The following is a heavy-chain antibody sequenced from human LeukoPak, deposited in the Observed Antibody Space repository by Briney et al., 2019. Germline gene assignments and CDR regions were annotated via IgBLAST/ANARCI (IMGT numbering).Heavy chain of an antibody. Sequence: GGSLRLSCAASGFTFSSYAMSWVRQAPGKGLEWVSAISGSGGSTYYADSVKGRFTISRDNSKNTLYLQMNSLRAEDTAVYYIXXXXXXXGDFWSGXXXXXXXXXXWGQGTLVTVSS. D-gene: IGHD3-3*01. CDR2: ISGSGGST. CDR1: GFTFSSYA. CDR3: XXXXXXXGDFWSGXXXXXXXXXX. J-gene: IGHJ1*01. V-gene: IGHV3-23*01.